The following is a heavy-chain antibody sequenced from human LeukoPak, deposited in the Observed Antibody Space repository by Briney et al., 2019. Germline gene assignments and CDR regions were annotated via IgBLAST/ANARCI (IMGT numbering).Heavy chain of an antibody. J-gene: IGHJ4*02. D-gene: IGHD3-16*01. CDR3: ARVYDSTFSSHHLDC. Sequence: PGGSLRLSCAASGFTFSDHYMDWVRQAPGKGLEWVGRARKKGNSYTTEYAASVQGRFTVSRDDSKSSLYLQMNSLRTEDTAVYYCARVYDSTFSSHHLDCWGQGTLVTVSS. V-gene: IGHV3-72*01. CDR2: ARKKGNSYTT. CDR1: GFTFSDHY.